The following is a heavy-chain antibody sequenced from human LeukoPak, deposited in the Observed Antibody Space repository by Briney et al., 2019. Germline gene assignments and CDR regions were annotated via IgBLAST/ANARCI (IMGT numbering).Heavy chain of an antibody. CDR1: GGSFSGYY. J-gene: IGHJ4*02. V-gene: IGHV4-34*01. Sequence: SETLSLTCAVYGGSFSGYYWSWIRQPPGKGLEWIGEINHSGSTNYNPSLKSRVTISVDTSKNQFSLTLRSVTAADTAVYYCARSGSYFRVYYFDYWGQGTLVTVSS. CDR3: ARSGSYFRVYYFDY. CDR2: INHSGST. D-gene: IGHD1-26*01.